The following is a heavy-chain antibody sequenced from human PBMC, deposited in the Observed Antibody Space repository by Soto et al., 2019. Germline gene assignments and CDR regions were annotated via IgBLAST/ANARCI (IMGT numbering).Heavy chain of an antibody. CDR2: VSYDGTTT. CDR1: GFSFGSHG. V-gene: IGHV3-30*18. CDR3: AKEGSGSHLSYDY. D-gene: IGHD1-26*01. Sequence: QVQLVESGGGVVQPGRSLRLSCAASGFSFGSHGMQWVRQAPGKGLEWVAVVSYDGTTTYYADSVKGRFTISRDNSKNTMYLQMDSLRIDDTAVYFCAKEGSGSHLSYDYWGLGTLVTVSS. J-gene: IGHJ4*02.